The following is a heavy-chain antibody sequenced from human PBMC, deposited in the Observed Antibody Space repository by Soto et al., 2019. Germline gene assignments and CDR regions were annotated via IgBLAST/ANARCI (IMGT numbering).Heavy chain of an antibody. CDR3: ARDTDDPSDAFDI. J-gene: IGHJ3*02. V-gene: IGHV3-33*01. D-gene: IGHD3-3*01. Sequence: QVQLVESGGGVVQPGRSLRLSCAASGFTFSSYGMHWVRQAPGKGLEWVAVIWYDGSNKYYADSVKGRFTISRDNSKNTLYLQMNSLRAEDTAVYYCARDTDDPSDAFDIWGQGKMVTVSS. CDR1: GFTFSSYG. CDR2: IWYDGSNK.